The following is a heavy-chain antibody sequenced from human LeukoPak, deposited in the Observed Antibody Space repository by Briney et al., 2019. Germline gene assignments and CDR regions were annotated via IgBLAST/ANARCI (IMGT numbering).Heavy chain of an antibody. V-gene: IGHV4-59*01. D-gene: IGHD4-17*01. CDR3: AREPTVTNAFDI. J-gene: IGHJ3*02. CDR2: IYYSGST. Sequence: PSETLSLTCTVSGGSISSYYWSWIRQPPGKGLEWIGYIYYSGSTNYNPSLKSRVTISVDTSKNQFSLKLSSVTAADTAVYYCAREPTVTNAFDIWGHGTMVTVSS. CDR1: GGSISSYY.